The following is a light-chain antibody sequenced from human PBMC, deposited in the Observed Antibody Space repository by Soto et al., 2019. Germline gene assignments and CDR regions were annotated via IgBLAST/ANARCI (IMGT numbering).Light chain of an antibody. J-gene: IGLJ1*01. V-gene: IGLV2-23*01. Sequence: QSVLTQPASVSGSPGQSITISCTGTSSDVGSYNLVSWYQHHPGKAPKLLIFEASKRPSGISNRFSGSKSDNTASLAISGLHAEDEDDYYRCSYAGFRPYVVGTGTKLTVL. CDR1: SSDVGSYNL. CDR3: CSYAGFRPYV. CDR2: EAS.